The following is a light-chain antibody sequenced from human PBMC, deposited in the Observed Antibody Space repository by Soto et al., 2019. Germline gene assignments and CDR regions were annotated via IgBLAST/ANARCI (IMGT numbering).Light chain of an antibody. J-gene: IGKJ1*01. CDR3: QQYNNWRS. CDR2: DAS. Sequence: EIVLTQSPATLSSSKGERATLSCRASQSIDTYLAWYQQKPGQAPRLLIYDASTRATGIPARFSGSGSGTEFTLTIRSLQSEDFAVYYCQQYNNWRSFGQGTKVDIK. CDR1: QSIDTY. V-gene: IGKV3D-15*01.